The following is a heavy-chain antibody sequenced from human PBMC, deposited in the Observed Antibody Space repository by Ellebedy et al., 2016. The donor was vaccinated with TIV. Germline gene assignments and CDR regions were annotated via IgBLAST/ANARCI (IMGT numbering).Heavy chain of an antibody. Sequence: GGSLRLSXAASGFTFSSYSMNWVRQAPGKGLEWVSSISSSSSYIYYADSVKGRFTISRDNAKNSLYLQMNSLRAEDTAVYYCARGRHITVGGYFDYWGQGTLVTVSS. D-gene: IGHD2-21*01. V-gene: IGHV3-21*01. CDR3: ARGRHITVGGYFDY. J-gene: IGHJ4*02. CDR1: GFTFSSYS. CDR2: ISSSSSYI.